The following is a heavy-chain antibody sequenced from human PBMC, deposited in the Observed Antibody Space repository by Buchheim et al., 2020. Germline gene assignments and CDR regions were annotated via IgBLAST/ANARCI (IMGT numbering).Heavy chain of an antibody. D-gene: IGHD2-21*02. J-gene: IGHJ4*02. V-gene: IGHV3-7*01. CDR2: IKPDGSDK. CDR3: ARHGDWNFEY. CDR1: GFTFSTSW. Sequence: EVQLVEFGGGLVQPGGSLRLSCAASGFTFSTSWMTWVRQAPGKGLEWVANIKPDGSDKYYVDSVKGRFTISRDNAKSSLYLQMNSLGVDDTAVYYCARHGDWNFEYWGQGTL.